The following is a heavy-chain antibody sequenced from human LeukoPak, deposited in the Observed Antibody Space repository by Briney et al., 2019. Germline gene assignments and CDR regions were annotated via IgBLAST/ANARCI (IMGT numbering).Heavy chain of an antibody. D-gene: IGHD6-13*01. CDR2: IRYDGSNK. V-gene: IGHV3-30*02. CDR3: TSIPADGTDY. CDR1: GFTFSSYG. Sequence: PGGSLRLSCAASGFTFSSYGMHWVRQAPGKGLEWVAFIRYDGSNKYYADSVKGRFTISRDNSKNTLYLEMNSLRAEDTAVYYCTSIPADGTDYWGQGALVTVSS. J-gene: IGHJ4*02.